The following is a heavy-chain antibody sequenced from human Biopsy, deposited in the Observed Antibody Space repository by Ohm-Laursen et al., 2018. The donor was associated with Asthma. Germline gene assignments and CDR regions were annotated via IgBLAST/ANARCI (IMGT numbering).Heavy chain of an antibody. CDR3: ARQSGQDYGDSSGFDI. CDR2: VSSDGHNK. J-gene: IGHJ3*02. V-gene: IGHV3-30*03. D-gene: IGHD3-22*01. Sequence: SPRLSCTASGFSFSDYAMSWVRQGPGKGLEWVALVSSDGHNKYYEDSVKGRFTISRDNSRNRLYLQINRLTVEDSAVYFCARQSGQDYGDSSGFDIWGQGTKVAVSS. CDR1: GFSFSDYA.